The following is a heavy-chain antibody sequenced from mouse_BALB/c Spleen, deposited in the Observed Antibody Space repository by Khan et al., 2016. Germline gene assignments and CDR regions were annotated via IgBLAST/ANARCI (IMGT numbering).Heavy chain of an antibody. CDR2: IFPGDGST. J-gene: IGHJ1*01. D-gene: IGHD1-1*01. Sequence: QVQLQQSGAELVKPGASVKLSCKASGYTFTSYDINWVRQRPEQGLEWIGWIFPGDGSTKYNEKFKGKATLTTDKSSSTAYMQLSRLPSEDSAVYSWAGLYGSTYWYFDVWGAGTTVTVSS. CDR3: AGLYGSTYWYFDV. V-gene: IGHV1-85*01. CDR1: GYTFTSYD.